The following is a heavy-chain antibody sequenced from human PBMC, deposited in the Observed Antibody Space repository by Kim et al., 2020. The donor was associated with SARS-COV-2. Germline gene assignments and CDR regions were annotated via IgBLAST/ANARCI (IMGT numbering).Heavy chain of an antibody. CDR1: GGSFSGYY. J-gene: IGHJ2*01. D-gene: IGHD3-16*01. V-gene: IGHV4-34*01. Sequence: SETLSLTCAVYGGSFSGYYWSWIRQPPGKGLEWIGEINHSGSTNYNPSLKSRVTISVDTSKNQFSLKLSSVTAADTAVYYCAMPGGRYYDYVWGRTTNWYFDLWGRGTLVTVSS. CDR2: INHSGST. CDR3: AMPGGRYYDYVWGRTTNWYFDL.